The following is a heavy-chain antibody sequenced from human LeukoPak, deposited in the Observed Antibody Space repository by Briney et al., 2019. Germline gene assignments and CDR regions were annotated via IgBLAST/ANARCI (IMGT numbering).Heavy chain of an antibody. J-gene: IGHJ3*02. CDR3: ARGLWQQLGNDAFDI. Sequence: PGGSLRLSCAASGFTVSSNYMSCVRQAPGKGLEWVSVIYSGGSTYYADCVKGRFTLSRDNCQNTVYLKMNSLRAEDTAVYYCARGLWQQLGNDAFDIWGQGTMVTVSS. CDR1: GFTVSSNY. V-gene: IGHV3-53*01. D-gene: IGHD6-13*01. CDR2: IYSGGST.